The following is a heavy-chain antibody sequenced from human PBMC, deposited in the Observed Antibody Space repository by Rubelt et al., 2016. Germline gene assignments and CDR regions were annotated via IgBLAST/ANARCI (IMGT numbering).Heavy chain of an antibody. V-gene: IGHV7-4-1*02. CDR3: ARDSAEMSKDY. CDR1: GYIFTGYS. Sequence: QVQLVQSGSELRKPGASVKVSCKASGYIFTGYSMNWVRQAPGQGPEWMGWINTKTGKPTYAQGFTGRFVCSLDTSVSTAYLQISSLKAEDTAVYYWARDSAEMSKDYWGQGTLVTVS. D-gene: IGHD5-24*01. CDR2: INTKTGKP. J-gene: IGHJ4*02.